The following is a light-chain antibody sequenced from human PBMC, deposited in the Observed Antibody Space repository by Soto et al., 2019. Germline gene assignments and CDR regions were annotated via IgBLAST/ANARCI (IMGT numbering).Light chain of an antibody. CDR1: SSNIGSNT. CDR3: AVWDDSLNGRV. Sequence: QSVLTQAPSASGTPGQRVTISCSGSSSNIGSNTVNWYQQLPGAAPRLLFYSNNQRPSGVPDRFSGSRSGTSASLAISGLQSEDEADYYCAVWDDSLNGRVFGGGTKLTVL. V-gene: IGLV1-44*01. CDR2: SNN. J-gene: IGLJ2*01.